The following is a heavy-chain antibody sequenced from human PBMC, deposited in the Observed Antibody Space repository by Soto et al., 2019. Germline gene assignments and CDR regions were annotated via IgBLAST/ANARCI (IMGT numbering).Heavy chain of an antibody. D-gene: IGHD3-22*01. CDR3: ARARAYDISGYYYPFDY. J-gene: IGHJ4*01. V-gene: IGHV1-69*13. CDR2: NIPIFGTA. Sequence: GASVKVSCKASGGTFSSYAISWVRQAPGQGLEWMGGNIPIFGTANYAQKFQGRDTITADESTSTAYMELSSLRSEDTAVYYCARARAYDISGYYYPFDYWGHGTLVTVSS. CDR1: GGTFSSYA.